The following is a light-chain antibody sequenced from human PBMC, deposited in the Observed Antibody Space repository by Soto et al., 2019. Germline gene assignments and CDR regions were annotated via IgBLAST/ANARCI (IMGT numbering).Light chain of an antibody. CDR1: QSVNNN. CDR3: RLCGGPRWA. Sequence: ILMARYRVVLGVSLGVGARRSCAASQSVNNNVDWYPQKPGHTPRLLIYRASIGATGTPARFSGSGSGSDGTLTISGLAPEVLELYHCRLCGGPRWACGQGTKVDIK. CDR2: RAS. V-gene: IGKV3-15*01. J-gene: IGKJ1*01.